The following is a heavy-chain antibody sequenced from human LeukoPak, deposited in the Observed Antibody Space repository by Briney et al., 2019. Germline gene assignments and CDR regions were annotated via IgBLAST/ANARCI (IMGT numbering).Heavy chain of an antibody. CDR2: INQEGRDK. Sequence: PGGSLRLSCAASGFTFSSYWMSWVRQAPGKGLEWGAKINQEGRDKYYVASVKGRFTMSRDNSKNTLDLQMNSLRAEDTAVYYCAKEGVRGYSYGYGTRNKRFDFWGQGTLVTGSS. J-gene: IGHJ5*01. CDR3: AKEGVRGYSYGYGTRNKRFDF. CDR1: GFTFSSYW. D-gene: IGHD5-18*01. V-gene: IGHV3-7*01.